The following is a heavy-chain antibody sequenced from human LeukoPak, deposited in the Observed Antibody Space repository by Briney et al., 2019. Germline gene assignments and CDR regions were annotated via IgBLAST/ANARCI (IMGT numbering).Heavy chain of an antibody. Sequence: GTSVKVSCKASGFTFTSSAVQWVRQARGQRLEWIGWIVVGSGNTNYAQKFQERVTITRDMSTSTAYMELSSLRSEDTAVYYCAAPGGLQSDWYFDLWGRGTLVTVSS. CDR1: GFTFTSSA. D-gene: IGHD4-11*01. V-gene: IGHV1-58*01. J-gene: IGHJ2*01. CDR3: AAPGGLQSDWYFDL. CDR2: IVVGSGNT.